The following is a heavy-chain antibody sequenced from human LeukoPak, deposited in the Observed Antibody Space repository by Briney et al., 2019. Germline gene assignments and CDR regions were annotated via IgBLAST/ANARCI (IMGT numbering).Heavy chain of an antibody. CDR2: IYTSGSI. CDR1: GGSMRNGNYY. Sequence: PSQTLSLTCTVSGGSMRNGNYYWTWIRQPAGKGLEWIGRIYTSGSITYNPSLKSRVTLSLDTSKNQFSLMLTSVTAEDSAVYYCARDRPIPVVRETWHYYYSMDVWGNGITVTISS. CDR3: ARDRPIPVVRETWHYYYSMDV. D-gene: IGHD2-21*01. V-gene: IGHV4-61*02. J-gene: IGHJ6*03.